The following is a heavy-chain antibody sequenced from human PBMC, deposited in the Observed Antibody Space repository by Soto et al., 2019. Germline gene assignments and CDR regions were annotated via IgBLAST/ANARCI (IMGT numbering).Heavy chain of an antibody. D-gene: IGHD3-22*01. CDR3: ARAGDYYDSSGYQKLPDY. CDR1: GYTFTSYG. CDR2: ISAYNGNT. J-gene: IGHJ4*02. V-gene: IGHV1-18*01. Sequence: ASVKVSCKASGYTFTSYGISWVRQAPGQGLEWMGWISAYNGNTNYAQKLQGRVTMTTDTSTSTAYMELRSLRSDDTAVYYCARAGDYYDSSGYQKLPDYWGQGTLVTVPQ.